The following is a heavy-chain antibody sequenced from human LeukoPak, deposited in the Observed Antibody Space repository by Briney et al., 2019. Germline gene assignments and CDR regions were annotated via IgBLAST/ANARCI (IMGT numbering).Heavy chain of an antibody. V-gene: IGHV3-23*01. CDR1: GFTFSSYA. D-gene: IGHD3-10*01. J-gene: IGHJ4*02. Sequence: GGSLRLSCAASGFTFSSYAMSWVRQAPGKGLEWVSAISGSGGSTYYADSVKGRFTISRDNSKNTLYLQMNSLRAEDTAVYYCARDTSSGSYQFDYWGQGTLVTVSS. CDR3: ARDTSSGSYQFDY. CDR2: ISGSGGST.